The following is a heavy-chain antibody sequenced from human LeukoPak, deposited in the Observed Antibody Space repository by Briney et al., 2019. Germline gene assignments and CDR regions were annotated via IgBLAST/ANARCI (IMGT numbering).Heavy chain of an antibody. D-gene: IGHD3-16*01. V-gene: IGHV1-2*02. Sequence: ASVKVSCKASGYTFTQYYMNWLRQAPGQGPEWMAWINPDSGDTNYAQKFQGRVTMTRDTSIGTAYMELRRLTSDDTAMYYCVISKGGFDIWGQGTIVTVSS. CDR2: INPDSGDT. CDR3: VISKGGFDI. J-gene: IGHJ3*02. CDR1: GYTFTQYY.